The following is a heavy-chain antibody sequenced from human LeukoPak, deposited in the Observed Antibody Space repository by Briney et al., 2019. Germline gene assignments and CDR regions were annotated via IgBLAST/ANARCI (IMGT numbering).Heavy chain of an antibody. CDR3: ARPIAVDDNWFDP. V-gene: IGHV4-59*12. CDR2: IYYSGST. D-gene: IGHD6-19*01. J-gene: IGHJ5*02. CDR1: GGSISSYY. Sequence: SETLSLTCTVSGGSISSYYWSWIRQPPGKGLEWIGYIYYSGSTNYNPSLKSRVTISVDTSKNQFSLKLSSVTAADTAVYYCARPIAVDDNWFDPWGRGTLVTVSS.